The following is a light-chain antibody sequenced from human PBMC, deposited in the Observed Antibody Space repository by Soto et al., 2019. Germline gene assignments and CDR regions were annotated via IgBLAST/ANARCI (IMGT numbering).Light chain of an antibody. CDR1: SSNIGGNT. Sequence: QSVLTQPPSASGTPGQRVTISCFGSSSNIGGNTVNWYQQLPGTAPKLLLYSDNRRPSGVPDRFSGSKSGTSASLAISGLQSEDEADYYCAAWDDSLNAVVFGGGTKLTVL. J-gene: IGLJ2*01. CDR2: SDN. CDR3: AAWDDSLNAVV. V-gene: IGLV1-44*01.